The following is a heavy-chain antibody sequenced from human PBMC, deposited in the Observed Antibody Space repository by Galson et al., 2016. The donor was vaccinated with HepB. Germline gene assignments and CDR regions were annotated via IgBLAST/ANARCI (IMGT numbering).Heavy chain of an antibody. CDR3: ARRFRYTYGPPYGMDV. CDR2: MYYSGSA. D-gene: IGHD5-18*01. J-gene: IGHJ6*02. Sequence: ETLSLTCTVSGDSVSSYYWSWIRQPPGKGLEWITYMYYSGSAEYNPSLKSRVTISIDTSKNQFSLKLYSVTAADTAVYYCARRFRYTYGPPYGMDVWGQGTTVTVSS. CDR1: GDSVSSYY. V-gene: IGHV4-59*02.